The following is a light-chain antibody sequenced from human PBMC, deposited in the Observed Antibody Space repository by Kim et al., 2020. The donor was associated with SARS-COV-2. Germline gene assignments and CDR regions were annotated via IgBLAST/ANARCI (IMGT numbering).Light chain of an antibody. CDR1: SSNIGAGYA. J-gene: IGLJ3*02. CDR3: QSYDTRVDSRV. CDR2: ADT. Sequence: QSVLTQPPSVSGAPGQRVTISCTGSSSNIGAGYAVHWYQHLPQTAPKLLIFADTNRPSGVPDRFSASKSGIAVFLAIRGLQAEDEGTYYCQSYDTRVDSRVFGRGTQLTVL. V-gene: IGLV1-40*01.